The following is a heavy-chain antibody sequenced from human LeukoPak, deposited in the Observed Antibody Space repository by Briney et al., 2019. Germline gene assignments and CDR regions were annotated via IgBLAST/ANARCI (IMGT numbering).Heavy chain of an antibody. V-gene: IGHV3-21*01. J-gene: IGHJ4*02. CDR1: GFTFSSYS. Sequence: GGSLRLSCAASGFTFSSYSMNWVRQAPGKGLEWVSSISSSSSYIYYADSVKGRFTISRDNAKNSLYLQMNSLRAEDTAVYYCARANWNDYNFDYWGQGTLVTVP. CDR2: ISSSSSYI. CDR3: ARANWNDYNFDY. D-gene: IGHD1-1*01.